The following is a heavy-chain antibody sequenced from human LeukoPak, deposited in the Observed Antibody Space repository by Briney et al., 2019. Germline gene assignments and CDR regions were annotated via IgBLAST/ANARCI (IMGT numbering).Heavy chain of an antibody. Sequence: GRSLRLSCAASGFTFSSYAMHWVRQAPGKGLEWVAVISYDGSNKYYADSVKGRFTTSRDNSKNTLYLQMNSLRAEDTAVYYCARGLRVVVPAAITANWFDPWGQGTLVTVSS. CDR1: GFTFSSYA. CDR3: ARGLRVVVPAAITANWFDP. CDR2: ISYDGSNK. V-gene: IGHV3-30-3*01. D-gene: IGHD2-2*02. J-gene: IGHJ5*02.